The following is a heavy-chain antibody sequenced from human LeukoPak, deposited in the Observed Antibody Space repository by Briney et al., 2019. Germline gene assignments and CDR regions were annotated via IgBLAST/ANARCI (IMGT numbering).Heavy chain of an antibody. J-gene: IGHJ4*02. Sequence: GASVKVSCKASGYTFTSYGISWVRQAPGQGLEWMGWISAYNGNTNYAQKLQGSVTMTTDTSTSTAYMELSRLRSDDTAVYYCARDKGLGRYFDWSFDYWGQGTLVTVSS. CDR3: ARDKGLGRYFDWSFDY. V-gene: IGHV1-18*01. CDR1: GYTFTSYG. CDR2: ISAYNGNT. D-gene: IGHD3-9*01.